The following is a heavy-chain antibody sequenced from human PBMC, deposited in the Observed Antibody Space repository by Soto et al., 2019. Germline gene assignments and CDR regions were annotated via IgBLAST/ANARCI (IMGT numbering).Heavy chain of an antibody. V-gene: IGHV4-34*01. CDR3: ARGQFLVLGRRGFDP. CDR2: INHSGST. J-gene: IGHJ5*02. CDR1: GGSFSGYY. D-gene: IGHD3-3*02. Sequence: SETLSLTCAVYGGSFSGYYWSWIRQPPGKGLEWIGEINHSGSTNYNPSLKSRVTISVDTSKNHFSLMLSSVTAADTAVYYCARGQFLVLGRRGFDPWGQGTLVTVSS.